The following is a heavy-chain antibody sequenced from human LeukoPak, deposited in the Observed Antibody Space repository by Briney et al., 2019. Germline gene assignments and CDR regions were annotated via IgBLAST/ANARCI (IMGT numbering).Heavy chain of an antibody. CDR2: IGFDGSRK. D-gene: IGHD3-3*01. CDR3: TRYDSSRFDP. V-gene: IGHV3-30*03. CDR1: GFTFSGYG. Sequence: GRSLRLSCAASGFTFSGYGMHWVRQAPGKVLEWVTGIGFDGSRKHYADSVKGRVTISRDNSRNTMDLQMNSLRVEDTAVYHCTRYDSSRFDPWGQGTLVIVSS. J-gene: IGHJ5*02.